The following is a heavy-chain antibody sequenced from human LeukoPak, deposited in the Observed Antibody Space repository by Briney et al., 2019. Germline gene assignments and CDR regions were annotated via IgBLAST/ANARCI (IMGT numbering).Heavy chain of an antibody. CDR1: GFTFSSYA. V-gene: IGHV3-30-3*01. D-gene: IGHD3-10*01. CDR2: ISYDGSNK. J-gene: IGHJ4*02. Sequence: PGGSLRLSCAASGFTFSSYAMHWVRQAPGKGLEWVAVISYDGSNKYYADSVKGRFTISRDNSKNTLYLQMNSLRAEDTAVYYCASGTYPSMVRGVMAVNPTDEYWGQGTLVTVSS. CDR3: ASGTYPSMVRGVMAVNPTDEY.